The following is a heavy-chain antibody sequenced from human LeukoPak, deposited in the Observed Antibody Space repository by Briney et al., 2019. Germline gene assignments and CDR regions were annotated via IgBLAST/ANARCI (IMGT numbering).Heavy chain of an antibody. J-gene: IGHJ3*02. CDR1: GVSISSYY. CDR2: IYTSGST. V-gene: IGHV4-4*07. D-gene: IGHD6-6*01. CDR3: ARWPQPQNRKIEYSSSSPPGAFDI. Sequence: SETLSLTCTVSGVSISSYYWSWIRQPAGKGLEWIGRIYTSGSTNYNPSLKSRVTMSVDTSKNQFSLKLSSVTAADTAVYYCARWPQPQNRKIEYSSSSPPGAFDIWGQGTMVTVSS.